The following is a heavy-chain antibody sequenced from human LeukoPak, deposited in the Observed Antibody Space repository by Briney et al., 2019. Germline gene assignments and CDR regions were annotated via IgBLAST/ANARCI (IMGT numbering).Heavy chain of an antibody. CDR3: ARLGFGELFLDY. CDR2: ISSSSSYI. V-gene: IGHV3-21*01. Sequence: GESLKISCAASGFTFSSYSMNWVRQAPGKGLEWVSSISSSSSYIYYADSVKGRLTVSRDNAKNSLYLQMNSLRAEDTAVYYCARLGFGELFLDYWGQGTLVTVSS. CDR1: GFTFSSYS. J-gene: IGHJ4*02. D-gene: IGHD3-10*01.